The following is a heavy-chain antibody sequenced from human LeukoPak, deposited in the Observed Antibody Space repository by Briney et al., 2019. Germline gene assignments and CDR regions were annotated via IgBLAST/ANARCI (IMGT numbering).Heavy chain of an antibody. V-gene: IGHV1-46*01. CDR3: ARARITIFGVVEY. CDR1: GYTFINYG. J-gene: IGHJ4*02. CDR2: INPSGGST. D-gene: IGHD3-3*01. Sequence: ASVKVSCKASGYTFINYGISWVRQAPGQGLEWMGIINPSGGSTSYAQKFQGRVTMTRDTSTSTVYMELSSLRSEDTAVYYCARARITIFGVVEYWGQGTLVTVSS.